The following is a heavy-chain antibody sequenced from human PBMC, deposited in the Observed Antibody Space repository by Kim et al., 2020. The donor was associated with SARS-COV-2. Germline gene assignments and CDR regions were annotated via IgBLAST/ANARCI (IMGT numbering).Heavy chain of an antibody. CDR3: ARGARAFDS. CDR2: GMNE. V-gene: IGHV3-30*01. J-gene: IGHJ3*02. Sequence: GMNEYYAESVRGRFTISRDNSKNTLFLLMNNLKVEDTALYYCARGARAFDSWGQGTMVTVSS.